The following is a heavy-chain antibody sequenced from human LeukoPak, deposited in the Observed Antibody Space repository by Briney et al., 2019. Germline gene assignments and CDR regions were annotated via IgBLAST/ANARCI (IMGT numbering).Heavy chain of an antibody. CDR1: GYTFTSYD. CDR3: ARGHCSGGSCYFGYYMDV. Sequence: GASVKVSCKASGYTFTSYDINWVRQATGQGLEWMGWMNPNSGNTGYAQKFQGRVTMTRNTSISTAYMELSSLRSEDMAVYYCARGHCSGGSCYFGYYMDVWGKGTTVTVSS. D-gene: IGHD2-15*01. CDR2: MNPNSGNT. V-gene: IGHV1-8*01. J-gene: IGHJ6*03.